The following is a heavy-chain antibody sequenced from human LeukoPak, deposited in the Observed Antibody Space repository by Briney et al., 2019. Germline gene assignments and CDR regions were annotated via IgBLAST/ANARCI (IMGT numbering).Heavy chain of an antibody. CDR2: IYSGGST. D-gene: IGHD6-13*01. V-gene: IGHV3-53*01. J-gene: IGHJ2*01. CDR1: GFTVSSNY. Sequence: GGSLRLSCAASGFTVSSNYMSWVRQAPGKGLEWVSVIYSGGSTYYADSVKGRFTISRDNSKNTLYLQMNSLRAEDTAVYYCARDGLRSSSSSQPRYWYFDLWGRGTLVTVSS. CDR3: ARDGLRSSSSSQPRYWYFDL.